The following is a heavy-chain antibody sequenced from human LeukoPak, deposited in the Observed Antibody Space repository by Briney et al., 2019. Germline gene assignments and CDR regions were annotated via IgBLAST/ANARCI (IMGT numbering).Heavy chain of an antibody. CDR3: AREGSGSYLGYYYYMDV. CDR1: GGSISSYY. Sequence: PSETLSLTCTVSGGSISSYYWSWIRQPAGKGLEWIGRIYTSGSTNYNPSLKSRVTISADKSKKQFSLKLSSVTAADTAVYYCAREGSGSYLGYYYYMDVWGNGTTVTVSS. J-gene: IGHJ6*03. D-gene: IGHD3-10*01. V-gene: IGHV4-4*07. CDR2: IYTSGST.